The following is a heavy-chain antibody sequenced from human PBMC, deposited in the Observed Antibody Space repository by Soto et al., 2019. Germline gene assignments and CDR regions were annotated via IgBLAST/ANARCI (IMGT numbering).Heavy chain of an antibody. Sequence: GGSLRLSCAASGFTFSSYGMHWVRQALGKGLEWVAVISYDGSNKYYADSVKGRFTISRDNSKNTLYLQMNSLRAEDTAVYYCAKGEISYYYGSGSYLSDWGQGTLVTVSS. CDR2: ISYDGSNK. J-gene: IGHJ4*02. V-gene: IGHV3-30*18. CDR3: AKGEISYYYGSGSYLSD. CDR1: GFTFSSYG. D-gene: IGHD3-10*01.